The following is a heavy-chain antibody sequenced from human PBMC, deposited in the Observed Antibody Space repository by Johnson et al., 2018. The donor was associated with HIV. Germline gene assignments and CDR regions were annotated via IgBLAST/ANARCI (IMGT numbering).Heavy chain of an antibody. D-gene: IGHD2-21*01. CDR2: ISYDGRNK. CDR3: AAGLWPGSFDI. J-gene: IGHJ3*02. Sequence: QLLESGGGVVQPGRSLRLSCAASGFTFSNYAIHWVRQAPGKGLEWVALISYDGRNKYYADSVKGRFTISRDNSKNTLSLQMSSLRAEDTAVYYCAAGLWPGSFDIWGQGTMVTVSS. CDR1: GFTFSNYA. V-gene: IGHV3-30*04.